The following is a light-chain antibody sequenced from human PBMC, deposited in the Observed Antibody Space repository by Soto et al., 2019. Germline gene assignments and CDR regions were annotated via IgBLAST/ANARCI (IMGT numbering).Light chain of an antibody. Sequence: EIVLTQSPATLALSPGQRATLSCRASQSVSSYLAWYQQKPGQAPRLLLYGASTRATGIPARFSGGGSGTEFTLTISSLQSEDFAVYYGQQYNNWPPYTFGQGTKVDIK. J-gene: IGKJ2*01. V-gene: IGKV3-15*01. CDR2: GAS. CDR1: QSVSSY. CDR3: QQYNNWPPYT.